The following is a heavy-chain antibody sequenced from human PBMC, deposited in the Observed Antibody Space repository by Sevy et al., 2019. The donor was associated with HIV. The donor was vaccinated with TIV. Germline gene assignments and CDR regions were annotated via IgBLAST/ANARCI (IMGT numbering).Heavy chain of an antibody. J-gene: IGHJ3*01. CDR1: GGSISSYL. CDR2: MYNTWST. D-gene: IGHD2-21*02. Sequence: SETLSLTCTVSGGSISSYLWSWIRQPPGRGLEWIGYMYNTWSTNYNPSLKSRVTISLDTSKNQFSLKLSSVTAADTAVYYCARHQTTAVLYAFDLWGQWTMVTVSS. CDR3: ARHQTTAVLYAFDL. V-gene: IGHV4-59*08.